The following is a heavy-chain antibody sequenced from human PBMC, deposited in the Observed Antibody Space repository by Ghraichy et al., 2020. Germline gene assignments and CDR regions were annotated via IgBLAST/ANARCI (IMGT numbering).Heavy chain of an antibody. V-gene: IGHV5-51*01. CDR3: ARMGMTTVTLAVYYFDY. D-gene: IGHD4-17*01. CDR2: IYPGDSDT. Sequence: GESLNISCKGSGYSFTSYWIGWVRQMPGKGLEWMGIIYPGDSDTRYSPSFQGQVTISADKSISTAYLQWSSLKASDTAMYYCARMGMTTVTLAVYYFDYWGQGTLVTVSS. CDR1: GYSFTSYW. J-gene: IGHJ4*02.